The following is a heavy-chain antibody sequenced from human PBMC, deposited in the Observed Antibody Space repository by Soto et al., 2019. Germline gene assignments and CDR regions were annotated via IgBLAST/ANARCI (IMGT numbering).Heavy chain of an antibody. CDR3: AKDRAPYSSSWYISWDY. CDR1: GFTFSSYA. CDR2: ISGSGGST. D-gene: IGHD6-13*01. J-gene: IGHJ4*02. Sequence: EVQLLESGGGLVQPGGSLRLSCAASGFTFSSYAMSWVRQAPGKGLEWVSAISGSGGSTYYADSVKGRFTISRDNSKNTLYLQMNSVRAEDTAVYYCAKDRAPYSSSWYISWDYWGQGTLVTVSS. V-gene: IGHV3-23*01.